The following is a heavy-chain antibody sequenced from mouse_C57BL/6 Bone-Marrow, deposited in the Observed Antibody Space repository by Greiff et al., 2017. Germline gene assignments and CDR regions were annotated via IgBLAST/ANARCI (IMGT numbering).Heavy chain of an antibody. CDR3: ARRDEDY. CDR2: IYPGDGDT. J-gene: IGHJ4*01. V-gene: IGHV1-82*01. Sequence: VQLQQSGPELVKPGASVKISCKASGYAFSSSWMNWVKQRPGKGLEWIGRIYPGDGDTNYNGKFKGKATLTADKSSSTAYMQLSSLTSEDSAVYFCARRDEDYWGQGTSVTVSS. CDR1: GYAFSSSW.